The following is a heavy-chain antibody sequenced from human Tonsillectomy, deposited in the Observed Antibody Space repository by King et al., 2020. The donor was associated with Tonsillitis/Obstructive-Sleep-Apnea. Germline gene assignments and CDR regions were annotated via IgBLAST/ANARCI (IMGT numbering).Heavy chain of an antibody. V-gene: IGHV5-51*03. CDR2: IYPGDSDI. CDR3: ARGDDSGSYSSGGAFDI. D-gene: IGHD1-26*01. CDR1: GYSFTTYW. J-gene: IGHJ3*02. Sequence: QLVQSGAEVKKPGESLKNSCKGSGYSFTTYWIAWVRQMPGKGLEWMGIIYPGDSDIRYSPSFQGQVTISADKSISIAYLQWSSLKASDTAMYYCARGDDSGSYSSGGAFDIWGQGTTVTVSS.